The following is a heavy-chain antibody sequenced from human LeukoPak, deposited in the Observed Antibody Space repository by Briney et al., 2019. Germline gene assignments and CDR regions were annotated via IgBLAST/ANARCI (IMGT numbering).Heavy chain of an antibody. CDR3: AKAAGGATSLFDY. V-gene: IGHV3-23*01. J-gene: IGHJ4*02. Sequence: PGGSLRLSCAASGFTFSSYAMSWVRQAPGKGLEWVSSISAGGGNTYYADSVKGRFTISRDNSKNTLCLQMNSLRAEDTAVYYCAKAAGGATSLFDYWGQGTLVTVSS. D-gene: IGHD1-26*01. CDR2: ISAGGGNT. CDR1: GFTFSSYA.